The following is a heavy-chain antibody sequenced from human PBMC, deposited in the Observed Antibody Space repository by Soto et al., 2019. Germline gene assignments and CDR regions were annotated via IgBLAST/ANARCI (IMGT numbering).Heavy chain of an antibody. J-gene: IGHJ6*02. CDR1: GFTFTSSA. CDR3: AASSGSYYGMDV. D-gene: IGHD1-26*01. CDR2: IVVGSGNT. Sequence: SVKVSCKASGFTFTSSAVQWVRQARGQRLEWIGWIVVGSGNTNYAQKFQERVTITRDMSTSTAYMELSSLRSEDTAVYYCAASSGSYYGMDVWGQGTTVTVSS. V-gene: IGHV1-58*01.